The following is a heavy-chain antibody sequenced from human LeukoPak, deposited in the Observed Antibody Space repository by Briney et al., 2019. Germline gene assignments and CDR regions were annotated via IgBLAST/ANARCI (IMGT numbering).Heavy chain of an antibody. V-gene: IGHV3-9*01. J-gene: IGHJ4*02. D-gene: IGHD5-24*01. CDR1: GFTFDDYA. Sequence: GRSLRLSCAASGFTFDDYAMHWVRQAPGKGLEWVPGISWNSGSIGYADSVKGRFTISRDNAKNSLYLQMNSLRAEDTALYYCAKDIRRWLQSSYFDYWGQGTLVTVSS. CDR2: ISWNSGSI. CDR3: AKDIRRWLQSSYFDY.